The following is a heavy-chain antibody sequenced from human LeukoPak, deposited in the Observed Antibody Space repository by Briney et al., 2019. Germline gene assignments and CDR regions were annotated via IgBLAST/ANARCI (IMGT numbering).Heavy chain of an antibody. Sequence: GGSLRLSCAASGFTFSSYAMSWVRQAPGKGLEWVSAIGGSGSSTYYADSVKGRFTISRDNAKNSLFLQMNSLRAEDTAVYYCARERYGNYNWGQGTLVTVSS. CDR3: ARERYGNYN. CDR2: IGGSGSST. CDR1: GFTFSSYA. V-gene: IGHV3-23*01. J-gene: IGHJ4*02. D-gene: IGHD4-11*01.